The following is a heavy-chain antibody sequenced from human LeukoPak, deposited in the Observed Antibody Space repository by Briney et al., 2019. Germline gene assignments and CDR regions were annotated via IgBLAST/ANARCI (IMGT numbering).Heavy chain of an antibody. Sequence: ASVKVSCKVFGSTLSDLSIHWVRQAPGKGLEYVGGSDPEDGETFHAQNFQGRVTMTEDTSIDTAYMELSSLRSEDTAVYYCVTDRARLFWYFDLWGRGTLVTVSS. V-gene: IGHV1-24*01. CDR2: SDPEDGET. CDR1: GSTLSDLS. D-gene: IGHD2-21*02. CDR3: VTDRARLFWYFDL. J-gene: IGHJ2*01.